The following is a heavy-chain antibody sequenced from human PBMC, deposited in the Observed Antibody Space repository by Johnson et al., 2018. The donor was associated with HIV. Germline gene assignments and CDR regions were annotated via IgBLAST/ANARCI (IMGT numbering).Heavy chain of an antibody. CDR3: ARGRYSSTWYVGGLDAFDI. J-gene: IGHJ3*02. D-gene: IGHD6-13*01. CDR1: GFTFSDYY. Sequence: QVQLVESGGGLVKPGGSLRLSCAGSGFTFSDYYMNLIRQAPGKGLEWVSYISSSGSAIYYADSVKGRFTISRDNAKNSLYLQMNSLRAEDTAVYYCARGRYSSTWYVGGLDAFDIWGQGTMVTVSS. V-gene: IGHV3-11*04. CDR2: ISSSGSAI.